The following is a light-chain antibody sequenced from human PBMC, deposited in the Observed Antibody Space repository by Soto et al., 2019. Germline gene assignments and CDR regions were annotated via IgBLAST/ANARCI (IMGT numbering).Light chain of an antibody. CDR3: SSYTSGNTWV. J-gene: IGLJ3*02. CDR2: EVS. CDR1: SSDVGAYNY. Sequence: QSALTQPASVSGSPGQSITISCTGTSSDVGAYNYVSWYQQHPGKAPKLMIYEVSNRPSGVSNRFSGSKSGNTASLTISGLQAEDEGDYYCSSYTSGNTWVFGGGTKVTVL. V-gene: IGLV2-14*01.